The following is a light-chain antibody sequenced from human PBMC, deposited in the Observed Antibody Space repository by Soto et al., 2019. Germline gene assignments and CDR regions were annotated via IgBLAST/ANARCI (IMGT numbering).Light chain of an antibody. V-gene: IGKV1-39*01. J-gene: IGKJ2*01. Sequence: DIQMTQSPSSLSASVGDRVTITCRASQSVSNYLNWFQHKPGRAPKLLIHTASTLRSGVPSRFSGSGSGADFTLTNSSLQREDFATYYCQQSYTTPFTFGQGTELEIK. CDR2: TAS. CDR3: QQSYTTPFT. CDR1: QSVSNY.